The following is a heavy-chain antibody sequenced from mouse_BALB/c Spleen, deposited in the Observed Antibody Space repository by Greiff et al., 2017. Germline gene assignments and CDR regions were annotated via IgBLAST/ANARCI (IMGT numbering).Heavy chain of an antibody. CDR3: ARPYYGSSPWFAY. V-gene: IGHV1S81*02. D-gene: IGHD1-1*01. CDR1: GYTFTSYW. CDR2: INPSNGRT. J-gene: IGHJ3*01. Sequence: VQLQQPGAELVKPGASVKLSCKASGYTFTSYWMHWVKQRPGQGLEWIGEINPSNGRTNYNEKFKSKATLTVDKSSSTAYMQLSSLTSEDSAVYYCARPYYGSSPWFAYWGQGTLVTVSA.